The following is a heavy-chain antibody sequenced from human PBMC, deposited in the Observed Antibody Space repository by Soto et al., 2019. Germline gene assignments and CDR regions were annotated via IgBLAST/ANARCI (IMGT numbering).Heavy chain of an antibody. CDR1: GGSVSSGSYY. D-gene: IGHD2-15*01. CDR2: IYYSGST. V-gene: IGHV4-61*01. Sequence: QVQLQESGPGLVKPSETLSLTCTVSGGSVSSGSYYWSWIRQPPGKGLEWIGYIYYSGSTNYNPSLKCRVTISVDTSKNQFSLKLSSVTAADTAVYYCARACSGGSCGDDYWGQGTLVTVSS. CDR3: ARACSGGSCGDDY. J-gene: IGHJ4*02.